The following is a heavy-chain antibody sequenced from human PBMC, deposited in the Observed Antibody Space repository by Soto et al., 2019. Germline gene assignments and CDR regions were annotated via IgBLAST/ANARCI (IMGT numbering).Heavy chain of an antibody. D-gene: IGHD3-10*01. CDR3: ARDIGSYAYGEGY. Sequence: VQLLESGGGLVQPGGSLRLSCAASGFTFSSYAMSWVRQAPGKGLEWIGRVYSSGTTDYNPSLNSRATLSVETSKNQFSLKLSSVTAADTAVYYCARDIGSYAYGEGYWGQGIQVTVSS. V-gene: IGHV4-4*07. CDR2: VYSSGTT. CDR1: GFTFSSYA. J-gene: IGHJ4*02.